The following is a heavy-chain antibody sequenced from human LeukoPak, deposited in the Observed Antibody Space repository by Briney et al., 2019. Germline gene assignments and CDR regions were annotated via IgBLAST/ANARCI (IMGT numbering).Heavy chain of an antibody. Sequence: GTSVKVSCKASGGTFSSYAISWVRQAPGQGLEWMGGIIPIFGTANYAQKFQGRVTITADESTSTAYMELSSLRSEDTAVYYCATSRATRGYSYGWADAFDIWGQGTMVTVSS. D-gene: IGHD5-18*01. V-gene: IGHV1-69*13. CDR2: IIPIFGTA. CDR1: GGTFSSYA. J-gene: IGHJ3*02. CDR3: ATSRATRGYSYGWADAFDI.